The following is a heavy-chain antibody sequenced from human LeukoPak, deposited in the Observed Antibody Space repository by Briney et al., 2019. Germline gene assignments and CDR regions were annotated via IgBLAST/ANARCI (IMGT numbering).Heavy chain of an antibody. J-gene: IGHJ4*02. CDR1: GFTFSSYS. CDR3: ATYRQVLLPFES. V-gene: IGHV3-48*01. Sequence: PGGSLRLSCAASGFTFSSYSMNWVRQAPGKGLEWVSYISSSSSTIYYADSVRGRFTISRDNSKSILSLQMNSLRAEDTAIYYCATYRQVLLPFESWGQGTLVPVSS. CDR2: ISSSSSTI. D-gene: IGHD5-18*01.